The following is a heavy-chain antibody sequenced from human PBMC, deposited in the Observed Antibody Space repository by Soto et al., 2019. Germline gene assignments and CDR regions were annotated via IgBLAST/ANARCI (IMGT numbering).Heavy chain of an antibody. Sequence: GASVKVSCTASGYTFTSYGISWVRQAPGQGLEWMGWISAYNGNTNYAQKLQGRVTMTTDTSTSTAYMELRSLRSDDTAVYYCAREKLVRGVIPYYYYYGMDVWGQGTTVTVSS. D-gene: IGHD3-10*01. CDR3: AREKLVRGVIPYYYYYGMDV. V-gene: IGHV1-18*01. CDR1: GYTFTSYG. J-gene: IGHJ6*02. CDR2: ISAYNGNT.